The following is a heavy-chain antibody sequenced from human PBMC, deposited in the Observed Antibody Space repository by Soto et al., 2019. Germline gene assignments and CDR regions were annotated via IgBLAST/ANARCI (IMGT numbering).Heavy chain of an antibody. V-gene: IGHV1-46*01. Sequence: ASVKVSCKASGYTFTGYYMHWVRQAPGQGLEWMGIINPSGGSTSYAQKFQGRVTMTRDTSTSTVYMELSSLRSEDTAVYYCARDLGAYCSGGSCYHFQHWGQGTLVTVSS. CDR2: INPSGGST. CDR3: ARDLGAYCSGGSCYHFQH. J-gene: IGHJ1*01. D-gene: IGHD2-15*01. CDR1: GYTFTGYY.